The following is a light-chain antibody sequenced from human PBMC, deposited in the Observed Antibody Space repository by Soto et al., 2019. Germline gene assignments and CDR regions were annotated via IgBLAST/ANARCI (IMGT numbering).Light chain of an antibody. V-gene: IGKV3-11*01. CDR2: DAS. CDR1: QSVNTY. J-gene: IGKJ4*01. Sequence: EIVLTQSPSPLSLSPGKRATLSCRASQSVNTYLAWYQQNPGQAPRLLIHDASNRATGIPARFSGSGSGTDFTLTISSLEPEDFAVYYCHQRSNWPLTCGGGTKVEIK. CDR3: HQRSNWPLT.